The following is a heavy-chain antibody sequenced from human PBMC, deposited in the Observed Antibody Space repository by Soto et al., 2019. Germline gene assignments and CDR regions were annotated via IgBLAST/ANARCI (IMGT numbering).Heavy chain of an antibody. CDR1: GGSFSTAA. V-gene: IGHV1-69*13. CDR2: IMPIFRTA. J-gene: IGHJ6*02. D-gene: IGHD3-3*02. Sequence: GASVKVSCKASGGSFSTAAISWVRQAPGQGLEWMGGIMPIFRTADYTQKFQGRVTITADESTSTAYLELRSLSSEDTAIYYCARDKDRPQLGGNYYYFMDVWGQGTTVTVSS. CDR3: ARDKDRPQLGGNYYYFMDV.